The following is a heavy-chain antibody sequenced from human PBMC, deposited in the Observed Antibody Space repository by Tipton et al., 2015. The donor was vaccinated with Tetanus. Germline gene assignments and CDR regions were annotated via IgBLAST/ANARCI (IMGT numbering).Heavy chain of an antibody. CDR1: GGSFSGYY. V-gene: IGHV4-34*01. J-gene: IGHJ5*02. CDR2: INHSGST. CDR3: ARGGFGGYSYVGWFDP. D-gene: IGHD5-18*01. Sequence: LSLTCAVYGGSFSGYYWSWIRQPPGKGLEWIGEINHSGSTNYNPSLKSRVTISVDTSKNQFSLKLSSVTAADTAVYYCARGGFGGYSYVGWFDPWGQGTLVTVSS.